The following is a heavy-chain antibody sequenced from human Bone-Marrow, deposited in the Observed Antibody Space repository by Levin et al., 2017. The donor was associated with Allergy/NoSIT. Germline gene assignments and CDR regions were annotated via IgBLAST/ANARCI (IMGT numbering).Heavy chain of an antibody. CDR1: GFTFDDYA. Sequence: LSLTCAASGFTFDDYAMHWVRQAPGKGLEWVSGISWNSGSIGYADSVKGRFTISRDNAKNSLYLQMNSLRAEDTALYYCAKATVGGGNPLAYWGQGTLVTVSS. J-gene: IGHJ4*02. V-gene: IGHV3-9*01. CDR2: ISWNSGSI. CDR3: AKATVGGGNPLAY. D-gene: IGHD4-23*01.